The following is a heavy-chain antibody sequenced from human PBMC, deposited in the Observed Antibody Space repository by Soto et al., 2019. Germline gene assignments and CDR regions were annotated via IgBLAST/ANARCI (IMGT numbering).Heavy chain of an antibody. CDR1: GYTFTSYS. J-gene: IGHJ5*02. V-gene: IGHV1-18*01. Sequence: QVQLVQSGAEVKKPGASVKVSCKASGYTFTSYSISWVRQAPGQGLEWMGWISPYNGNTNYAQEFQGRVTMTTDTSTSTAYLGLRSLSSEDTAVYYCATDVDDFWSGYDTPTYLYNWFDPWGQGTLVTVSS. CDR3: ATDVDDFWSGYDTPTYLYNWFDP. D-gene: IGHD3-3*01. CDR2: ISPYNGNT.